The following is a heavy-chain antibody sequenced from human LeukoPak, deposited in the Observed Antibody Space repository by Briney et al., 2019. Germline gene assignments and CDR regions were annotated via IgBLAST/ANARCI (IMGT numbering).Heavy chain of an antibody. J-gene: IGHJ6*04. CDR2: IFHSGSA. CDR3: AQIYSSGWRLYDRGMDV. Sequence: SRTMSLTCAVYGGSISSSNWWSWVRQPPGKGLEWVGEIFHSGSANCNPCLKSRVTISVDKSKNQFSLKLSSVTAADTAVYYCAQIYSSGWRLYDRGMDVWGKGTTVTVSS. V-gene: IGHV4-4*02. D-gene: IGHD6-19*01. CDR1: GGSISSSNW.